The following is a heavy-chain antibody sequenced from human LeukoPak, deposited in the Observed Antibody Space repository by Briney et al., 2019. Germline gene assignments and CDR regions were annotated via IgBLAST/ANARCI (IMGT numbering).Heavy chain of an antibody. J-gene: IGHJ4*02. V-gene: IGHV4-59*01. CDR1: GGSTSSYY. CDR2: IYYSGST. CDR3: ARSITMIVEFDY. D-gene: IGHD3-22*01. Sequence: KPSETLSLTCTVSGGSTSSYYWSWIRQPPGKGLEWIGYIYYSGSTNYNPPLKSRVTISVDTSKNQFSLKLSSVTAADTAVYYCARSITMIVEFDYWGQGTLVTVSS.